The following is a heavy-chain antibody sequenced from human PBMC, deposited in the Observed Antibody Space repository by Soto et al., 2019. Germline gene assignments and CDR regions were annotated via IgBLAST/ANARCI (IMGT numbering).Heavy chain of an antibody. V-gene: IGHV3-9*01. CDR1: GFTFDDHA. D-gene: IGHD5-12*01. CDR3: AKVTKWHVPEEDLDN. J-gene: IGHJ4*02. Sequence: GGSLTLSCIASGFTFDDHAMHWVRLAPGRGLEWVSGISWNSGYIGYADSVKGRFTISRDNAKNSVHLQMNSLRAEDTAFYYCAKVTKWHVPEEDLDNWGQGTLVTVSS. CDR2: ISWNSGYI.